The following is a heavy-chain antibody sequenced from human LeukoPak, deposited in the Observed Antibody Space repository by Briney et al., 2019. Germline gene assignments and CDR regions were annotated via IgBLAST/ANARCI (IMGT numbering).Heavy chain of an antibody. J-gene: IGHJ5*02. CDR1: GASISSSSYY. CDR3: ARVSLFMGVGNWFDP. CDR2: IYYSGST. V-gene: IGHV4-39*07. D-gene: IGHD1-26*01. Sequence: ASETLSLTCTVSGASISSSSYYWGWIRQPPGKGLEWIVSIYYSGSTYYNPSLKSRVTISEDTPKNQFSLKLSSVTAADTAVYYCARVSLFMGVGNWFDPWGQGTLVTVSS.